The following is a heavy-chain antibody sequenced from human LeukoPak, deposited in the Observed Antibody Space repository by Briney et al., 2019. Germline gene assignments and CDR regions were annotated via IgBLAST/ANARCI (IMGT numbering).Heavy chain of an antibody. CDR2: ISSSSSTI. V-gene: IGHV3-48*01. Sequence: GGSLRLSCAASGFTFSSYSMIWVRQAPGKGLEWVSYISSSSSTIYYADSVKGRFTISRDNAKNSLYLQMNSLRAEDTAVYYCARDDGSGYQEFYFDYWGQGTLVTVSS. J-gene: IGHJ4*02. D-gene: IGHD3-22*01. CDR3: ARDDGSGYQEFYFDY. CDR1: GFTFSSYS.